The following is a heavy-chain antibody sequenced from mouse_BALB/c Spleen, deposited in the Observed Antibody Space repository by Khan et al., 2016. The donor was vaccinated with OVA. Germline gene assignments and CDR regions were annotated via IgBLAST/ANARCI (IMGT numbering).Heavy chain of an antibody. D-gene: IGHD3-2*02. Sequence: QVQLQQSGAELVRPGTSVKVSCKASGYAFTDYLIEWLKQRPGQGLEWIGVINPGSGGTHYNEKFMDRATLTADKSSSTAYMQLSSLTSDDSAVYFGSRSGYGFGAYWGPGTLVTVSA. CDR3: SRSGYGFGAY. CDR2: INPGSGGT. J-gene: IGHJ3*01. V-gene: IGHV1-54*01. CDR1: GYAFTDYL.